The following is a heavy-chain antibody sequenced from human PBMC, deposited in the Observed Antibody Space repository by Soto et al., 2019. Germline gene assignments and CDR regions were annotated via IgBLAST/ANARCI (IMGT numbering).Heavy chain of an antibody. Sequence: GGSLRLSCAASGFTFSSYGMHWVRQAPGKGLEWVAVISYDGSNKYYADSVKGRFTISRDNSKNTLYLQMNSLRAEDTAVYYCAKDLYYYDSSGYGAGDYWGQETLLTVSS. V-gene: IGHV3-30*18. D-gene: IGHD3-22*01. CDR1: GFTFSSYG. CDR2: ISYDGSNK. J-gene: IGHJ4*02. CDR3: AKDLYYYDSSGYGAGDY.